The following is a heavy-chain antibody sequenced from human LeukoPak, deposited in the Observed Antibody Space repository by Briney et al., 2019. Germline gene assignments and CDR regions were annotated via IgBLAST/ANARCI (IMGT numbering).Heavy chain of an antibody. CDR3: ARGFTTRDFDWLPHYFDY. V-gene: IGHV4-34*01. Sequence: SETLSLTCAVYGGSFSGYYWSWIRQPPGKGLEWIGEINHSGSTKYNPSLKSRVTISVDTSKNQFSLKLSSVTAADTAVYYCARGFTTRDFDWLPHYFDYSGQPTLVTVSS. CDR2: INHSGST. J-gene: IGHJ4*01. D-gene: IGHD3-9*01. CDR1: GGSFSGYY.